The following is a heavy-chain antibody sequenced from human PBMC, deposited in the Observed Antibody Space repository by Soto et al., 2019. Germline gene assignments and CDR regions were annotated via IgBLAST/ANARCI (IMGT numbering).Heavy chain of an antibody. Sequence: SVTGERSSSGEALSISAVSLGRKEKGEGREWMGGIIPMFGTANYGQKFQGRVTITADESTSTAYMELSSLRYEDTALYYCARVGRYYRSGTSGTPPGYHYGMDVWAEGTTVTVS. D-gene: IGHD3-10*01. J-gene: IGHJ6*02. CDR1: GEALSISA. V-gene: IGHV1-69*13. CDR2: IIPMFGTA. CDR3: ARVGRYYRSGTSGTPPGYHYGMDV.